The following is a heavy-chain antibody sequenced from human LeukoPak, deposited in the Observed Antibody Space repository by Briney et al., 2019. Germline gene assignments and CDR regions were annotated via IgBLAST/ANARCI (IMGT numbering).Heavy chain of an antibody. J-gene: IGHJ5*02. Sequence: GGSLRLSCAASGFTFSSYAMHWVRQAPGKGLEWVAVISYDGSNKYYADSVKGRFTISRDNSKNTLYLQMNSLRAEDTAVYYCARDNIGRSSGWDHELGFDPWGQGTLVTVSS. CDR2: ISYDGSNK. V-gene: IGHV3-30*04. CDR3: ARDNIGRSSGWDHELGFDP. D-gene: IGHD6-19*01. CDR1: GFTFSSYA.